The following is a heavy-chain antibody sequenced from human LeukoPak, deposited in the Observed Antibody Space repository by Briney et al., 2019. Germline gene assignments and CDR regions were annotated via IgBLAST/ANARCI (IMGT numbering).Heavy chain of an antibody. D-gene: IGHD1-26*01. J-gene: IGHJ4*02. V-gene: IGHV4-59*01. CDR1: GGSISSYY. CDR2: IYYSGST. CDR3: ASGSYYYSDY. Sequence: PSQTLSLTCTVSGGSISSYYWSWIRQPPGKGLEWIGYIYYSGSTNYNPSLKSRVTISVDTSKNQFSLKLSSVTAADTAVYYCASGSYYYSDYWGQGTLVTVSS.